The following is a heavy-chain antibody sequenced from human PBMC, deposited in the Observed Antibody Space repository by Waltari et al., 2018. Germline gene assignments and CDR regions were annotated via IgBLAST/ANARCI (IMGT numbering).Heavy chain of an antibody. J-gene: IGHJ6*03. CDR3: ARVNYYDSSGYYYPGSVETSYYMDV. D-gene: IGHD3-22*01. Sequence: QVQLVQSGAEAKKPGSSVKVSCKASGGTFSSYAISWVRQAPGQGLEWMGGIIPIFGTANYAQKFQGRVTITADKSTSTAYMELSSLRSEDTAVYYCARVNYYDSSGYYYPGSVETSYYMDVWGKGTTVTVSS. V-gene: IGHV1-69*14. CDR1: GGTFSSYA. CDR2: IIPIFGTA.